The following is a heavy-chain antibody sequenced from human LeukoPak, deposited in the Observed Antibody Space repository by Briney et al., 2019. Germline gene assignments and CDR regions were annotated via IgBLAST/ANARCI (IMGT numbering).Heavy chain of an antibody. Sequence: GGSLRLSCAASGFTFSSYAMSWVSQAPGKGLEWVSAISGSGGSTYYADSVKGRFTISRDNSKNTLYLQMNSLRAEDTAVYYCAKVGVGSSSWYDYYYYGMDVWGQGTTVTVSS. CDR3: AKVGVGSSSWYDYYYYGMDV. J-gene: IGHJ6*02. CDR2: ISGSGGST. D-gene: IGHD6-13*01. CDR1: GFTFSSYA. V-gene: IGHV3-23*01.